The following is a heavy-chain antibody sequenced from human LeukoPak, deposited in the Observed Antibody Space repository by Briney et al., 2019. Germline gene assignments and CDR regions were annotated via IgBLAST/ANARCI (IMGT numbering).Heavy chain of an antibody. CDR2: INPDGSTK. CDR3: ARDMKGNLDY. J-gene: IGHJ4*02. CDR1: GFTFNDVW. V-gene: IGHV3-7*01. D-gene: IGHD3-16*01. Sequence: GGSLRLSCAASGFTFNDVWMAWVRQAPGKGLEWVANINPDGSTKQYVDSVGGRFTISRDNAKNSLYLQMNSLRAEDTGLYHCARDMKGNLDYWGQGTLVTVSS.